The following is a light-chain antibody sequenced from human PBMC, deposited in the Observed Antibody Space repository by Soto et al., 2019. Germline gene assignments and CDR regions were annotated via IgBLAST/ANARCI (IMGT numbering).Light chain of an antibody. V-gene: IGKV1-27*01. Sequence: GDRVTITCRASQGISHYLAWYQQKPGKPPTLLMYGASTLQSGVPSRFSGSGSGTDFTLTISSLQPEDVAVYYCQRYNSAPRTFGQGTKVDIK. CDR3: QRYNSAPRT. CDR2: GAS. CDR1: QGISHY. J-gene: IGKJ1*01.